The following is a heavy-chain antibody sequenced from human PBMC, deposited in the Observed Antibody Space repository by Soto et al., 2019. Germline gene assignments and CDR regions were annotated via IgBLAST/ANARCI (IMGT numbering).Heavy chain of an antibody. V-gene: IGHV4-34*01. CDR3: ARVERGTAKTVVDAFEI. J-gene: IGHJ3*02. D-gene: IGHD2-21*02. Sequence: QVQLQQWGAGLLKPSETLSLTCAVYGGFVTSGSYYCSWIRQPPGKGLEWIGEMRHSGGTHFKPSLKSRVTTSEDTANNQFTLKMSSVTAADTALYYCARVERGTAKTVVDAFEIWGPGTMVTVSS. CDR1: GGFVTSGSYY. CDR2: MRHSGGT.